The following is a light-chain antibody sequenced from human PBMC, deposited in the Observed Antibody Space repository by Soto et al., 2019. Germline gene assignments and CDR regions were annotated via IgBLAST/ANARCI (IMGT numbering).Light chain of an antibody. CDR3: QKYNSAPLT. V-gene: IGKV1-39*01. CDR2: AAS. J-gene: IGKJ4*01. Sequence: DIQMTQSPSTLSASVGDRVTITCRASQSISSYLNWYQQKPGKAPKLLIYAASSLQSGVPSRFSGSGSGKDFTLTLRSLQPEDVATYYCQKYNSAPLTLGGGTKVDI. CDR1: QSISSY.